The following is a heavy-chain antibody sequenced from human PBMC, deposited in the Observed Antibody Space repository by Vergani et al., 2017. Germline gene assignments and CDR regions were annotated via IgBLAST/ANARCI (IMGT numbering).Heavy chain of an antibody. CDR3: AKSPSRYCSSTSCYRYFQH. V-gene: IGHV3-23*01. CDR1: GFTFSSYA. J-gene: IGHJ1*01. CDR2: ISGSGGST. Sequence: EVQLLESGGGLVQPGGSLRLSCAASGFTFSSYAMSWVRQAPGKGLEWVSAISGSGGSTYYADSVKGRFTISRDNSKNTLYLQMNSLRAEDTAVYYCAKSPSRYCSSTSCYRYFQHWGQGTLVTVSS. D-gene: IGHD2-2*01.